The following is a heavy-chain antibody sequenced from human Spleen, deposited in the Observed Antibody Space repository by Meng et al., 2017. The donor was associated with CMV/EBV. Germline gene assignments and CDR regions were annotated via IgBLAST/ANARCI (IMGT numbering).Heavy chain of an antibody. Sequence: SETLSLTCTVSGGSISSSSYYWGWIRQPPGKGLEWIGSIYYSGSTYYNPSLKSRITISVDTSKNQFSLKLSSVTAADTAVYYCATVPYRSGPYYFDYWGQGTLVTVSS. J-gene: IGHJ4*02. CDR1: GGSISSSSYY. D-gene: IGHD5-18*01. CDR3: ATVPYRSGPYYFDY. V-gene: IGHV4-39*01. CDR2: IYYSGST.